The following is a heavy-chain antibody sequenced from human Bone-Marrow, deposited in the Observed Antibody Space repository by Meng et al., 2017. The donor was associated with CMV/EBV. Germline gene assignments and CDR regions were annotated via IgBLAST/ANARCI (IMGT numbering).Heavy chain of an antibody. J-gene: IGHJ4*02. CDR3: ARGLELGVIVPAQVDF. Sequence: SVKVSCKASGFTFTSSAVQWVRQARGQRLEWIGWIVVGSGNTNYAQKFQGRVTMTRDKSTSTAYMDMSGLRSDDTAVYYCARGLELGVIVPAQVDFWGQGTLVTVYS. CDR1: GFTFTSSA. D-gene: IGHD2-2*01. CDR2: IVVGSGNT. V-gene: IGHV1-58*01.